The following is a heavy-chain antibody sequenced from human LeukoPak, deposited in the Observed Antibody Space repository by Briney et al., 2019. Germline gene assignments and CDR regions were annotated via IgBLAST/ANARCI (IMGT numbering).Heavy chain of an antibody. V-gene: IGHV4-59*08. CDR3: ARAGRIAARPSSWFDP. Sequence: SETLSLTCTVSGGSINNYYWSWIRQPPGKGLEWIGYIYYSGSTNYNPFLKSRVTISVDTSKNQFSLKLSSVTAADTAVYYCARAGRIAARPSSWFDPWGQGTLVTVSS. CDR1: GGSINNYY. CDR2: IYYSGST. D-gene: IGHD6-6*01. J-gene: IGHJ5*02.